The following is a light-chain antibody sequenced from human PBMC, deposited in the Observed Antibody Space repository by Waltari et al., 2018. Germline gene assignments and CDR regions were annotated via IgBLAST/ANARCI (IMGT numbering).Light chain of an antibody. CDR3: QQYTST. Sequence: DIQMTQSPSTLPASVGDRVTITCRASQSISTWLAWYQQKPGKAPKLLIYKASTLESGVPSRFSGSGSGTEFTLTISGLQPDDFATYYCQQYTSTFGQGTKLEIK. J-gene: IGKJ2*02. V-gene: IGKV1-5*03. CDR2: KAS. CDR1: QSISTW.